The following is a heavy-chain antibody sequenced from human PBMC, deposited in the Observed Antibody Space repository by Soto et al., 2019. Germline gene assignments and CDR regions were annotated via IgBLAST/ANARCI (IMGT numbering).Heavy chain of an antibody. CDR1: GGSFSGYY. Sequence: SETLSLTCAVYGGSFSGYYWNWIRQPPGKGLEWIGEINHSGSTSYNPSLKSRVTISVDTSKNQFSLKLTSVTAADTAVYYCATRLRGVDVWGQGTMVTVSS. D-gene: IGHD3-10*01. J-gene: IGHJ3*01. CDR3: ATRLRGVDV. V-gene: IGHV4-34*01. CDR2: INHSGST.